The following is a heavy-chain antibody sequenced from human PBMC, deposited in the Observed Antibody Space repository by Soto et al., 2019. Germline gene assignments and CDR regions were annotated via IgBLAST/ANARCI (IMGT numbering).Heavy chain of an antibody. V-gene: IGHV3-72*01. Sequence: PGGSLRLSCAASGFTFSDHYMDWVRQAPGKGLEWVGRTRNKANSYTTEYAASVKGRFTISRDDSKNSLYLQMNSLKTEDTAVYYCARSGYSYGYVGFNVFDYWGQGTLVTVSS. CDR3: ARSGYSYGYVGFNVFDY. D-gene: IGHD5-18*01. CDR1: GFTFSDHY. CDR2: TRNKANSYTT. J-gene: IGHJ4*02.